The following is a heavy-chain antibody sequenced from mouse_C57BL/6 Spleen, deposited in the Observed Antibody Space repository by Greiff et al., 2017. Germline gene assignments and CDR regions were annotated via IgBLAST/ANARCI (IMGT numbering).Heavy chain of an antibody. CDR3: AISSPSVVARGFAY. V-gene: IGHV1-53*01. Sequence: QVQLQQPGTELVKPGASVKLSCKASGYTFTSYWMHWVKQRPGQGLEWIGNINPSNGGTNYNEKFKSKATLTVDKSSSTAYMQLSRLTAEDSAVYYCAISSPSVVARGFAYWGQGTLVTVSA. CDR1: GYTFTSYW. J-gene: IGHJ3*01. CDR2: INPSNGGT. D-gene: IGHD1-1*01.